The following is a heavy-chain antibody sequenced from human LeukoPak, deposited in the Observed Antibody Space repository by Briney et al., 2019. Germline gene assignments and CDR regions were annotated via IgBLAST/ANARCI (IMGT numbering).Heavy chain of an antibody. J-gene: IGHJ4*02. CDR1: GFTFSNYW. CDR2: INTDGSST. V-gene: IGHV3-74*01. D-gene: IGHD7-27*01. Sequence: QPGGSLRLSCAASGFTFSNYWMHWVRQTPGKGLVWVSRINTDGSSTTYADSVKGRLTISRDNAKNTLYLQMNSQRAEDTAVYYCARDTLWDWGQGTLVTVSS. CDR3: ARDTLWD.